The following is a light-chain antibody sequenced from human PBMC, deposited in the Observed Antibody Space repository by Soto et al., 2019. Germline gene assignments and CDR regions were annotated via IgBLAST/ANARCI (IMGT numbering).Light chain of an antibody. J-gene: IGLJ1*01. Sequence: QSVLSQPPSASGTPGQRVAICCSANSSNIGRNTVNWYQQLPGTAPKLLIYDNNRRPSGVPDRFSGSTSGTSASLAISGLQSEDEADYYCAAWDDSLTGLNVFGTGTKVTVL. CDR1: SSNIGRNT. CDR3: AAWDDSLTGLNV. CDR2: DNN. V-gene: IGLV1-44*01.